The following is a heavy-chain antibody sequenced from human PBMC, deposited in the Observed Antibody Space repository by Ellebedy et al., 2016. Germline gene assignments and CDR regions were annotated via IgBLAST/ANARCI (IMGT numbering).Heavy chain of an antibody. CDR1: GGSISSYY. CDR3: ARLPKGFSGYERIDY. CDR2: IFYSGST. J-gene: IGHJ4*01. D-gene: IGHD5-12*01. Sequence: SETLSLTCTVSGGSISSYYWSWIRQPPGKGLEWIGSIFYSGSTNYNPSLKSRVTISVDTSENQFSLNLTSVTTADTAVYYCARLPKGFSGYERIDYGGQGALVTVSS. V-gene: IGHV4-59*08.